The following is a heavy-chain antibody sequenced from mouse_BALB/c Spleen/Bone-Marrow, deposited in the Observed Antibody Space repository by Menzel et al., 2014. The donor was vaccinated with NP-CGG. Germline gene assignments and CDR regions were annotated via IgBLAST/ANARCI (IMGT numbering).Heavy chain of an antibody. D-gene: IGHD2-3*01. CDR2: IYPGDGDT. J-gene: IGHJ4*01. CDR1: GYAFSSYW. CDR3: ARLDGYYPYYAMDY. Sequence: VQGVESGAELVRPGSSVTISCKASGYAFSSYWMNWVKQRPGQGLEWIGQIYPGDGDTNYNGKFKGKATLTADKSSSTAYMQLSSLTSEDSAVYFCARLDGYYPYYAMDYWGQGTSVTVSS. V-gene: IGHV1-80*01.